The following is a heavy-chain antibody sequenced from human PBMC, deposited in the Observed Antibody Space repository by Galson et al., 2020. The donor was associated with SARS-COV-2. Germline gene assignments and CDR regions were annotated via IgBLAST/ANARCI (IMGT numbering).Heavy chain of an antibody. CDR2: INPNSGGT. J-gene: IGHJ4*02. CDR1: GYTFITYY. D-gene: IGHD3-16*01. CDR3: ARGDLVPTGY. V-gene: IGHV1-2*06. Sequence: ASVKVSCKASGYTFITYYIHWVRQAPGQGLEWVGRINPNSGGTNFAQKFQGRVAMTRDTSVSTAYMELSRLTSDDTAVYYCARGDLVPTGYWGQGTPVTISS.